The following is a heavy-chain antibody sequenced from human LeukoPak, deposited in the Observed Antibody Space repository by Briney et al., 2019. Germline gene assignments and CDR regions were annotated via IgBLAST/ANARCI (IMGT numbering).Heavy chain of an antibody. CDR3: ARDSSAFDI. J-gene: IGHJ3*02. Sequence: GGSLRLSCAASGFTFSSYAMHWVRQAPGKGLEWVAVISYDGSNKYYADSVKGRFTISRDNSKNTLYLQMNSLRAEGTAVYYCARDSSAFDIWGQGTMVTVSS. V-gene: IGHV3-30*04. CDR1: GFTFSSYA. CDR2: ISYDGSNK.